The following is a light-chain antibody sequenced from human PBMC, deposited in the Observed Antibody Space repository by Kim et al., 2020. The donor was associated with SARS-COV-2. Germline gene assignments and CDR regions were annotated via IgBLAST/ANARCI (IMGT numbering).Light chain of an antibody. CDR1: KLGEKY. V-gene: IGLV3-1*01. Sequence: SYELTQPPSVSVSPGQTASITCSGDKLGEKYACWYQQKPGQSPVLVIYQDNKRPSGIPERFSGSNSGNTATLTISGTQAMDEADYYCQAWDSSTRLFGGGTKVTVL. J-gene: IGLJ2*01. CDR2: QDN. CDR3: QAWDSSTRL.